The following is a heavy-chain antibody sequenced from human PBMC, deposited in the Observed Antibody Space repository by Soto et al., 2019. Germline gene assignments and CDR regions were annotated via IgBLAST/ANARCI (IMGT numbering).Heavy chain of an antibody. Sequence: EMQLLESGGGLVQPGGSLRLSCVASGFHFSSYAMSWVRQTPGKGLEWVSGISGSGGRTYYADSVKGRFTISRDNSNNTLSLKRHILRVEDTAVYFCAKGGYYSLLDIWGQGTMVTGSA. D-gene: IGHD3-16*01. V-gene: IGHV3-23*01. CDR3: AKGGYYSLLDI. J-gene: IGHJ3*02. CDR1: GFHFSSYA. CDR2: ISGSGGRT.